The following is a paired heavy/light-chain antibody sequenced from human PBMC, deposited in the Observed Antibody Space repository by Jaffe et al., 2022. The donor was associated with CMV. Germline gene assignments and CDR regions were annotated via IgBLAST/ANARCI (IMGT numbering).Heavy chain of an antibody. CDR2: IWYDGSNK. D-gene: IGHD6-13*01. J-gene: IGHJ3*02. V-gene: IGHV3-33*08. CDR1: GFTFSSYG. Sequence: QVQLVESGGGVVQPGRSLRLSCAASGFTFSSYGMHWVRQAPGKGLEWVAVIWYDGSNKYYADSVKGRFTISRDNSKNTLYLQMNSLRAEDTAVYYCARGRKIAAAGSESGDHQGGYDAFDIWGQGTMVTVSS. CDR3: ARGRKIAAAGSESGDHQGGYDAFDI.
Light chain of an antibody. CDR2: KVS. CDR1: QSLVYSDGNTY. J-gene: IGKJ3*01. V-gene: IGKV2-30*01. CDR3: MQGTHWPPG. Sequence: DVVMTQSPLSLPVTLGQPASISCRSSQSLVYSDGNTYLNWFQQRPGQSPRRLIYKVSNRDSGVPDRFSGSGSGTDFTLKISRVEAEDVGVYYCMQGTHWPPGFGPGTKVDIK.